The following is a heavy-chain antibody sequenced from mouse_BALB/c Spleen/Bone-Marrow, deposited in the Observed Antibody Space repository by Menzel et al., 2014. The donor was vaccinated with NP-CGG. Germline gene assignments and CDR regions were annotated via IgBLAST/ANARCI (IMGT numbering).Heavy chain of an antibody. CDR1: GFTFSNYG. CDR3: VRGNYGNYVDYFDF. V-gene: IGHV5-6-3*01. CDR2: INSDGGST. J-gene: IGHJ2*01. Sequence: EVNVVESGGGLVQPGGSLKLSCAASGFTFSNYGMPWVRQTPDKRLELVATINSDGGSTYYPDSVKGRFTIYRDTAKNTLYLQMSSLKSEETAMYYCVRGNYGNYVDYFDFWGQGTTLTVSS. D-gene: IGHD2-1*01.